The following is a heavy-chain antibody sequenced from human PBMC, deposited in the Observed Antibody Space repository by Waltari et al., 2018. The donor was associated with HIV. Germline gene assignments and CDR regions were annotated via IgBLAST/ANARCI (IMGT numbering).Heavy chain of an antibody. J-gene: IGHJ4*02. D-gene: IGHD2-2*01. Sequence: EVQLVESGGGLVQPGESLRLSCAASGFTFRLYVMTWVRQAPGKGLKWVAGISGNGGSRSYTDSVKGRFTISRDNSKKTLYLQMDSLRAEDTAVYYCAKVPVLPTGREDYWGQGTLVTVSS. CDR1: GFTFRLYV. CDR2: ISGNGGSR. CDR3: AKVPVLPTGREDY. V-gene: IGHV3-23*04.